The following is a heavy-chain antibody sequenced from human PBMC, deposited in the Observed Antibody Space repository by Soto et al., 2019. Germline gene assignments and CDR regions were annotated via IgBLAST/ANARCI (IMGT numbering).Heavy chain of an antibody. V-gene: IGHV6-1*01. Sequence: PSQTLSLTCAITGDSVSSNSAGWSWVRQSPSRGLEWLGRTYYRSKWYYEYAVSVRGRITINPDASKNQYSLQLNSVTPEDTAVYFCARGEQYSGRIFDYWGQGTLVTVSS. CDR2: TYYRSKWYY. J-gene: IGHJ4*01. D-gene: IGHD1-26*01. CDR3: ARGEQYSGRIFDY. CDR1: GDSVSSNSAG.